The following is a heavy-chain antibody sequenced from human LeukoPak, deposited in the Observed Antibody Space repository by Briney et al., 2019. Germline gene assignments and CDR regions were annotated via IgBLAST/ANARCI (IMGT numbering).Heavy chain of an antibody. CDR2: ISPSGGST. CDR3: ARVSVGATMLAYFDY. J-gene: IGHJ4*02. Sequence: ASVKVSCKAFGYTFTSNYMHWVRQAPGRGPEWMGVISPSGGSTTYAQKFQGRVTLTRDMSTSTVYMELSSLRSEDTAVYYCARVSVGATMLAYFDYWGQGTLVTVSS. D-gene: IGHD1-26*01. V-gene: IGHV1-46*01. CDR1: GYTFTSNY.